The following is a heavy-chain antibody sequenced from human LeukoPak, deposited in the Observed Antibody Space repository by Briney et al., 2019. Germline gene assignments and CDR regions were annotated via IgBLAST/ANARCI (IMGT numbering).Heavy chain of an antibody. CDR2: IDRDGSRI. D-gene: IGHD4-23*01. CDR3: LRGNDYGGPHY. Sequence: GGSLRFSCAVSGFTFSSYWMHWVRQAPGKGLVWVSRIDRDGSRINYADSVKGRFTISRDNGKNTLFLQMNSLRAEDAAVYYCLRGNDYGGPHYWGQGTLVTVSS. J-gene: IGHJ4*02. V-gene: IGHV3-74*01. CDR1: GFTFSSYW.